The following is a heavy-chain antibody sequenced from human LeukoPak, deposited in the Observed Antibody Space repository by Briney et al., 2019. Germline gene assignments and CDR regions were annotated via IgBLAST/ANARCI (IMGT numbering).Heavy chain of an antibody. CDR2: INPNSGGT. CDR3: ARGVSVTMPLDV. J-gene: IGHJ6*03. V-gene: IGHV1-2*06. CDR1: GYTFTGYY. D-gene: IGHD3-10*01. Sequence: ASVTVSCKASGYTFTGYYMHWVRQAPGQGLEWMGRINPNSGGTNYAQKFQGRVTMTRDTSISTADMELSRLRADDTAVYYGARGVSVTMPLDVWGKGSTVTVSS.